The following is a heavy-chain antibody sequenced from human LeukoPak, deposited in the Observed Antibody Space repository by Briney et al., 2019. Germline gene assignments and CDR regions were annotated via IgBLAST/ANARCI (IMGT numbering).Heavy chain of an antibody. Sequence: GGSLRLSCAASGFTFSGYEMNWVRQAPGKGLEWVAFIRYDGSNKYYADSVKGRFTISRDNSKNTLYLQMNSLRAEDTAVYYCAKDSYGDYEVGWFDPWGQGTLVTVSS. CDR2: IRYDGSNK. J-gene: IGHJ5*02. CDR1: GFTFSGYE. V-gene: IGHV3-30*02. CDR3: AKDSYGDYEVGWFDP. D-gene: IGHD4-17*01.